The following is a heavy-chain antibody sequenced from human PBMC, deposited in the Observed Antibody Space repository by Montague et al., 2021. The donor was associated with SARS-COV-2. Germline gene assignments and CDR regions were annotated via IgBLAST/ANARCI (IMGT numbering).Heavy chain of an antibody. CDR3: ASPWGYCTGGSCYYVY. J-gene: IGHJ4*02. CDR1: GGSISTYY. D-gene: IGHD2-15*01. Sequence: ETLSLTCSVSGGSISTYYWSWIRQPPGKGLEWIGYIYYSGSTNYNPSLTSRVTISIDTSKNQFSLELSSVTAADMAVYYCASPWGYCTGGSCYYVYWGQGTLVTVSS. CDR2: IYYSGST. V-gene: IGHV4-59*01.